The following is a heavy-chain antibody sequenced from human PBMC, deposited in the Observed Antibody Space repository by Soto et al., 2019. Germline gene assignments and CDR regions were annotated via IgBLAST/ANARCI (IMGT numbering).Heavy chain of an antibody. CDR3: ARGYNWNDGGSYYYMDV. Sequence: SETLSLTCTVSGGSISSYYWSWIRQPPGKGLEWIGYIYYSGSTNYNPSLKSRVTISVDTSKNQFSLKLSSVTAADTAVYYCARGYNWNDGGSYYYMDVWGKGTTVTVSS. D-gene: IGHD1-1*01. V-gene: IGHV4-59*01. CDR2: IYYSGST. CDR1: GGSISSYY. J-gene: IGHJ6*03.